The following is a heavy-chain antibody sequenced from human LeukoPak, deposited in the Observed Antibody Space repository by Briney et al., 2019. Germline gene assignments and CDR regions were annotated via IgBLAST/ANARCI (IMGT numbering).Heavy chain of an antibody. V-gene: IGHV1-8*01. CDR3: ARDRGTYFDY. Sequence: ASVKVSCKASGYTFTSYDINWVRQATGQGLEWMGWVNPNSGNTGYAQKFQGRVTMTRNTSISTAYMELSRLRSDDTAVYYCARDRGTYFDYWGQGTLVTVSS. CDR1: GYTFTSYD. J-gene: IGHJ4*02. CDR2: VNPNSGNT.